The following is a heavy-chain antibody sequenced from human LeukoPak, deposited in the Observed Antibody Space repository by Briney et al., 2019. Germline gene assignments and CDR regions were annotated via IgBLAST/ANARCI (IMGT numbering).Heavy chain of an antibody. CDR3: AKGPTQVLRFLRDGKTYYMDV. V-gene: IGHV3-33*06. CDR2: IWYDGEHQ. Sequence: GRSLRLSCAGSGFTFSNYGMHWVRQAPGRGLECVAVIWYDGEHQYYAYSVKGRFNISRDNPKNMLYLQMNSLRVEDTAAYYCAKGPTQVLRFLRDGKTYYMDVWGKGTSVLVSS. J-gene: IGHJ6*03. D-gene: IGHD3-3*01. CDR1: GFTFSNYG.